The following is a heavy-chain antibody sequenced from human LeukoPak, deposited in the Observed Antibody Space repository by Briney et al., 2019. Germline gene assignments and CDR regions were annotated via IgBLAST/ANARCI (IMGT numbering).Heavy chain of an antibody. Sequence: SETLSLTCTVSGGSISSYYWSWIRQPAGKGLEWIGRIYTSGSTNYNPSLKSRVTMSVDTSKNQFSLKLSSVTAADTAVYYCARGGSRFLEWSPTDYWGQGTLVTVSS. CDR3: ARGGSRFLEWSPTDY. CDR2: IYTSGST. J-gene: IGHJ4*02. D-gene: IGHD3-3*01. CDR1: GGSISSYY. V-gene: IGHV4-4*07.